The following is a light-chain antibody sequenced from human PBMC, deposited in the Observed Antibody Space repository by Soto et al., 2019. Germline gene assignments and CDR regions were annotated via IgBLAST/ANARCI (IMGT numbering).Light chain of an antibody. CDR1: QTISSW. CDR2: KAS. J-gene: IGKJ1*01. Sequence: DIQMTQSASTLSRSVGDRVTITCRASQTISSWLAWYQQKPGKAPKLLIYKASTLKSGVPSRFSGSGSGTEFTLTISSLQPDDFATYYCQPYNSYSEAFGQGTKLDIK. V-gene: IGKV1-5*03. CDR3: QPYNSYSEA.